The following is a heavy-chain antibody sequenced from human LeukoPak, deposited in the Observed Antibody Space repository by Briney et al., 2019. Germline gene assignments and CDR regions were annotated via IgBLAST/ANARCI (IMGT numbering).Heavy chain of an antibody. CDR2: ISAYNGNT. D-gene: IGHD2-8*02. Sequence: ASVKVSCKASGYTFTGYYMHWVRQAPGQGLEWMGWISAYNGNTNYAQKLQGRVTMTTDTSTSTAYMELRSLRSDDTAVYYCARDEEGYWSTHFDYWGQGTLVTVSS. CDR3: ARDEEGYWSTHFDY. J-gene: IGHJ4*02. CDR1: GYTFTGYY. V-gene: IGHV1-18*04.